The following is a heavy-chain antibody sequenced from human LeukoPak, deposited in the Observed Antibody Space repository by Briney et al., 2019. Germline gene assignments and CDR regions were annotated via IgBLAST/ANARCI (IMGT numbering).Heavy chain of an antibody. CDR2: ISYDGSNK. CDR3: AKDGNIVVVTYWFDP. CDR1: GFTFSSYG. J-gene: IGHJ5*02. D-gene: IGHD2-21*02. V-gene: IGHV3-30*18. Sequence: GRSLRLSCAASGFTFSSYGMHWVRQAPGKGLEWVAVISYDGSNKYHADSVKGRFTISRDNSKNTLYLQMNSLRAEDTAVYYCAKDGNIVVVTYWFDPWGQGTLVTVSS.